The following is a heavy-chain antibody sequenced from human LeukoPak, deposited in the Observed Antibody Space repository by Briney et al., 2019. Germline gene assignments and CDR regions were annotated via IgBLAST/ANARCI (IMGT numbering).Heavy chain of an antibody. D-gene: IGHD3-10*01. V-gene: IGHV3-23*01. CDR3: ARVEGITMVRGVI. J-gene: IGHJ4*02. CDR2: ISGSGGST. Sequence: SGGSLRLSCAASGFTFSSYGMSWVRQAPGKGLEWVSAISGSGGSTYYADSVKGRFTISRDNSKNTLYLQMNSLRAEDTAVYYCARVEGITMVRGVIWGQGTLVTVSS. CDR1: GFTFSSYG.